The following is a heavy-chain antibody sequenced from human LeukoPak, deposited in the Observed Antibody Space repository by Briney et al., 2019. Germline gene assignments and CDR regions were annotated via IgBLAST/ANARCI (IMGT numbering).Heavy chain of an antibody. CDR1: GFTFSSYG. CDR2: VSSDGSIK. CDR3: ARGYSSSWLGYFDY. V-gene: IGHV3-30*03. Sequence: GGSLRLSCVASGFTFSSYGIHWVRQAPGKGLGWVAVVSSDGSIKYNADSVKGRFTISRDTSKNTVYLQMNSLGAEDTAFYYCARGYSSSWLGYFDYWGQGTLVTVSS. J-gene: IGHJ4*02. D-gene: IGHD6-13*01.